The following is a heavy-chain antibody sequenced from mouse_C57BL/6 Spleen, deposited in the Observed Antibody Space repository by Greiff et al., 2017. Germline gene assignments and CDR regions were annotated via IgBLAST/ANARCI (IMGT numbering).Heavy chain of an antibody. CDR1: GYAFTNYL. D-gene: IGHD1-1*01. J-gene: IGHJ3*01. V-gene: IGHV1-54*01. CDR2: INPGSGGT. CDR3: ARSTTVEGVWFAY. Sequence: VQLQQSGAELVRPGTSVKVSCKASGYAFTNYLIEWVKQRPGQGLEWIGVINPGSGGTNYNEKFKGKATLTADKSSSTAYMQLSSLTSEDSAVYFCARSTTVEGVWFAYWGQGTLVTVSA.